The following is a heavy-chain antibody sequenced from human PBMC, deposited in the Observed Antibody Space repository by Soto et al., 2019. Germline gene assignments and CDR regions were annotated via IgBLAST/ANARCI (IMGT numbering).Heavy chain of an antibody. J-gene: IGHJ5*02. CDR3: ANYGSGSPQFNWFDP. V-gene: IGHV4-30-4*01. CDR1: GGSISSGDYY. D-gene: IGHD3-10*01. CDR2: IYYSGST. Sequence: SETLFLTCTVSGGSISSGDYYWSWIRQPPGKGLEWIGYIYYSGSTYYNPSLKSRVTISVDTSKNQFSLKLSSVTAADTAVYYCANYGSGSPQFNWFDPWGQGTLVTVSS.